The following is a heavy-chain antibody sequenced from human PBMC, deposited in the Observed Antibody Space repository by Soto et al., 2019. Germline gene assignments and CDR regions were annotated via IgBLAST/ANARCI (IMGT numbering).Heavy chain of an antibody. CDR1: GFTFSSYG. CDR3: AKGDDFDWLLPADY. V-gene: IGHV3-30*18. CDR2: ISYDGSNK. Sequence: GGSLRLSCAASGFTFSSYGMHWVRQAPGKGLEWVAVISYDGSNKYYADSVKGRFTISRDNSKNTLYLQMNSLRAEDTAVYYCAKGDDFDWLLPADYWGQGTLVTVSS. D-gene: IGHD3-9*01. J-gene: IGHJ4*02.